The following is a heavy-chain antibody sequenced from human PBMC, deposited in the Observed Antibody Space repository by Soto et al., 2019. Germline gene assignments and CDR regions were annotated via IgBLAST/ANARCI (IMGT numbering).Heavy chain of an antibody. V-gene: IGHV3-9*01. CDR3: SRDIQDLGKSTLQRFYF. J-gene: IGHJ4*02. Sequence: EVQLVESGGGLVQPGRSLRLSCAASGFRFDDFAMHWVRQAPGRGLELVEVISWNSGTTIYADSVKGRFSVSRDNSKNYLCLQMDSLRPDDTALYYCSRDIQDLGKSTLQRFYFWGQGTQVTVSS. CDR2: ISWNSGTT. D-gene: IGHD3-10*01. CDR1: GFRFDDFA.